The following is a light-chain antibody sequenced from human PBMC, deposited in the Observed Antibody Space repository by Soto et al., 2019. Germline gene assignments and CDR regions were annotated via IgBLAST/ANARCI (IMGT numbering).Light chain of an antibody. V-gene: IGLV2-14*01. J-gene: IGLJ2*01. CDR1: SSDIGGYNY. CDR3: ASYTSSSTLV. CDR2: GVT. Sequence: QSVLTQPASVSASLGQSITISCTGTSSDIGGYNYVSWYEQHPGKAPKLIIYGVTNRPSGISRRFSASKSGNTASLTISGVQAEDEADYYCASYTSSSTLVFGGGTKLTVL.